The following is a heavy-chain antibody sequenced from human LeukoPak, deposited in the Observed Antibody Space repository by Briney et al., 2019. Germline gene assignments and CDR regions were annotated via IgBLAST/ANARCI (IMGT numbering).Heavy chain of an antibody. CDR2: IWYDGSSK. D-gene: IGHD1-26*01. Sequence: GGSLRLSCAASGFTLSSYGMHWVREARGGGLEWVAVIWYDGSSKYYADSVKGRFTISRDNSKNTLYLQMNSLRAEDTAVYYCARDSMVGATNSVDYWGQGTLVTVSS. CDR1: GFTLSSYG. J-gene: IGHJ4*02. CDR3: ARDSMVGATNSVDY. V-gene: IGHV3-33*01.